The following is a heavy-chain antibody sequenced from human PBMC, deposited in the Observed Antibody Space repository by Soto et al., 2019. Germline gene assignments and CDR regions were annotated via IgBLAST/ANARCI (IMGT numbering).Heavy chain of an antibody. V-gene: IGHV4-59*08. Sequence: SETLSLTCTVSGGSISSYYWCWMRQPPGKGLEWIGYVYYSGSTNYNPSLKSRITISVDTTKNQFSLKLSSVTAADTAVYYCARLSAYDYIWGSYRPDWGNNWFDPWGQGTLVTVSS. CDR3: ARLSAYDYIWGSYRPDWGNNWFDP. J-gene: IGHJ5*02. D-gene: IGHD3-16*02. CDR1: GGSISSYY. CDR2: VYYSGST.